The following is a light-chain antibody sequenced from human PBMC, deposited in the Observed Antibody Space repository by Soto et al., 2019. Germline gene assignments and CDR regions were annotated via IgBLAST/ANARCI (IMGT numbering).Light chain of an antibody. Sequence: IQMTQSPSSLSASVGDIVTITCQASQNINNYLNWYQQKPGTAPKLLIYDASNLEAGVPSRFRGSGSGTDFTFTISRMQPEDIATYYCQQYDNLPAFGQGTRLEIK. CDR1: QNINNY. CDR3: QQYDNLPA. J-gene: IGKJ5*01. V-gene: IGKV1-33*01. CDR2: DAS.